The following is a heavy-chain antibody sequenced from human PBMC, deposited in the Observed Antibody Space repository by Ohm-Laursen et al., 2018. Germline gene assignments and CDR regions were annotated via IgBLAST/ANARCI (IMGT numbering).Heavy chain of an antibody. CDR2: INPSGGST. Sequence: ASVKVSCKASGYTFTSYYMHWVRQAPGQGLEWMGIINPSGGSTTYAQRFQGRVTMTRDTSTSTVYMELSSLRYEDTAVYYCARRDSSGYPYYDYWGQGTLVTVSS. V-gene: IGHV1-46*01. CDR1: GYTFTSYY. D-gene: IGHD3-22*01. CDR3: ARRDSSGYPYYDY. J-gene: IGHJ4*02.